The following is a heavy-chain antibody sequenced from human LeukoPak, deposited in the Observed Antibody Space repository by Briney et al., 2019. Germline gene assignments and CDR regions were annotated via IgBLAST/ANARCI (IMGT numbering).Heavy chain of an antibody. V-gene: IGHV3-74*01. CDR1: RFTLTISW. CDR3: ARGGVGATSGYNWFDP. J-gene: IGHJ5*02. Sequence: GCLRVSCVASRFTLTISWMHTVPDAPGKGLLWVSRINSVGSSTTYADSVKGRFTISRDNAKKTLYMQVNSLRAEDTAVYYCARGGVGATSGYNWFDPWGQGTLVTVSS. CDR2: INSVGSST. D-gene: IGHD1-26*01.